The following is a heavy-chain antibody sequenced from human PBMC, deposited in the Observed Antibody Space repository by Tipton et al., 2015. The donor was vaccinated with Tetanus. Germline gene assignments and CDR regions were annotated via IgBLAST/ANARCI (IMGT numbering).Heavy chain of an antibody. CDR1: GFRFSYSG. V-gene: IGHV3-30*18. Sequence: TLSLTCAASGFRFSYSGMHWVRQAPGKGLEWVAVIPFDGRNERYADSVKGRFIISRDNSKNTLYLQMNSLRPEDTAVYYCAKEFQRARIRFFDSWGQGTQVTASS. CDR2: IPFDGRNE. CDR3: AKEFQRARIRFFDS. J-gene: IGHJ4*02. D-gene: IGHD2-15*01.